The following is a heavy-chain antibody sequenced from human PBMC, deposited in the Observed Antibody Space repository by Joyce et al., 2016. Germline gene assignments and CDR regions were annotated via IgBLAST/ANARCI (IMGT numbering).Heavy chain of an antibody. CDR1: GFTFSGHS. V-gene: IGHV3-30*04. Sequence: QVKLVESGGGVVQPGRSLRLSCAASGFTFSGHSMHWVRQAPGKGLDWVAIISDDGKNTYYGYSMKGRFTISRDNSKNTVYLQVDSLRTEDTAVYYCARDGPKTTWDPGYYFDFWGQGTLVTVSS. CDR3: ARDGPKTTWDPGYYFDF. J-gene: IGHJ4*02. D-gene: IGHD1-14*01. CDR2: ISDDGKNT.